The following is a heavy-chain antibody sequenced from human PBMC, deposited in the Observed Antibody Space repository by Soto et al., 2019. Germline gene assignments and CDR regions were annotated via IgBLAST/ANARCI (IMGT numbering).Heavy chain of an antibody. CDR3: ARARFGSSDWFDP. CDR1: GGSISSGGYY. CDR2: IYYSGST. Sequence: QVQLQESGPGLVKPSQTLSLPCTVSGGSISSGGYYWSWIRQHPGKGLEWIGYIYYSGSTYYNPSLKSRVTISVDTSKNQFSLKLSSVTAADTAVYYCARARFGSSDWFDPWGQGTLVTVSS. D-gene: IGHD3-10*01. V-gene: IGHV4-31*03. J-gene: IGHJ5*02.